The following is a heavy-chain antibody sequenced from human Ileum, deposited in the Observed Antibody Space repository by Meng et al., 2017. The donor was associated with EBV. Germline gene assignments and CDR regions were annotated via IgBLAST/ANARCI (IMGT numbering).Heavy chain of an antibody. CDR1: ASSSSGGDW. J-gene: IGHJ4*02. Sequence: QLKDWGPGHLNPPVTLSLSLVVSASSSSGGDWWSWVRQPPGKVLEWIGKVYHDGATNYHSSLKSRVTISLDKSKNEVNLHLNSLTAADTAVYFCARSSPIVRGLDYWGQGTLVTVSS. CDR3: ARSSPIVRGLDY. V-gene: IGHV4-4*01. CDR2: VYHDGAT. D-gene: IGHD3-10*01.